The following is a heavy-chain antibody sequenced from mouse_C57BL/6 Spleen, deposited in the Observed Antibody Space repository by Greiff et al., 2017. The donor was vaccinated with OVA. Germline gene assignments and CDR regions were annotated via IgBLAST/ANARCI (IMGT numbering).Heavy chain of an antibody. Sequence: VHVKQSGAELVKPGASVKLSCTASGFNIKDYYMHWVKQRTEQGLEWIGRIDPEDGETKYAPKFQGKATITADTSSNTAYLQLSSLTSEDTAVDYCARSRPNWYFDVWGTGTTVTVSS. V-gene: IGHV14-2*01. CDR1: GFNIKDYY. J-gene: IGHJ1*03. CDR2: IDPEDGET. CDR3: ARSRPNWYFDV.